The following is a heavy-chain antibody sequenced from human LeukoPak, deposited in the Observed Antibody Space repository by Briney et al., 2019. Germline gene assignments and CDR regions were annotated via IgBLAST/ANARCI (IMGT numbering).Heavy chain of an antibody. Sequence: ASVKVSCKASGGTFSSYVISWVRQAPGQGLEWMGRIIPILGIANYAQKFQGRVTITADKSTSTAYMELSSLRSEDTAVYYCASTYDFWSGYSRYWGQGTLVTVSS. CDR2: IIPILGIA. CDR3: ASTYDFWSGYSRY. CDR1: GGTFSSYV. V-gene: IGHV1-69*04. J-gene: IGHJ4*02. D-gene: IGHD3-3*01.